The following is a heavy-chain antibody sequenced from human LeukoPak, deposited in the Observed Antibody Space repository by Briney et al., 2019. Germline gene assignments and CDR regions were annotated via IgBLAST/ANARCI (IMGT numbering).Heavy chain of an antibody. CDR1: GFTFSSYW. V-gene: IGHV3-74*03. CDR2: INSDGSSI. Sequence: GGSLRLSCAASGFTFSSYWMHWVRQAPGNGLVWVSRINSDGSSITYEDSVKGRFTSSRYNAKNRLFLQMNSLRVEDTAVYYCAREGRVSGYDFDCWGQGTLVTVSS. CDR3: AREGRVSGYDFDC. D-gene: IGHD5-12*01. J-gene: IGHJ4*02.